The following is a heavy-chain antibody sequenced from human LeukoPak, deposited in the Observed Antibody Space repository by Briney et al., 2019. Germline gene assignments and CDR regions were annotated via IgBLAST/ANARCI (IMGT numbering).Heavy chain of an antibody. D-gene: IGHD4-17*01. J-gene: IGHJ5*02. CDR2: IIPIFGTA. V-gene: IGHV1-69*05. Sequence: ASVKVSCKASGGTFSSYAISWVRQAPGQGLEWMGRIIPIFGTANYAQKFQGRVTITTDESTSTVYMELSSLRSEDTAVYYCARSPTGGYGDYHWGQGTLVTVSS. CDR1: GGTFSSYA. CDR3: ARSPTGGYGDYH.